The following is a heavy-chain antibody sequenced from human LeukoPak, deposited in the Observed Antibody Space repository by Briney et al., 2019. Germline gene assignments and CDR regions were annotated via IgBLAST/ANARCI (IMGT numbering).Heavy chain of an antibody. CDR1: GLTVGTNY. Sequence: GGSLRLSCAASGLTVGTNYMTWVRQAPGKGLEWVSVIYGAGTTYYADSVRGRFTISRDNSKNTLYLLMNSLINEDTAVYYCARSPCDAGTCPNWLDSWGQGTPVTVSS. CDR3: ARSPCDAGTCPNWLDS. J-gene: IGHJ5*01. V-gene: IGHV3-66*02. CDR2: IYGAGTT. D-gene: IGHD1-1*01.